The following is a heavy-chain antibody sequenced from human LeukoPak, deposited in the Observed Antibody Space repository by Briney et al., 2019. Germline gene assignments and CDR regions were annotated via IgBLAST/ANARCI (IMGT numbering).Heavy chain of an antibody. CDR3: ARRGPYYYYYGMDV. V-gene: IGHV3-23*01. J-gene: IGHJ6*02. CDR2: ISGSGGST. Sequence: PGGSLRLSCAASGFTFSSYAMSWVRQAPGKGLEWVSAISGSGGSTYYADSVKGRFTISRDNSKNTLYLQMNSLRAEDTAVYDCARRGPYYYYYGMDVWGQGTTVTVSS. CDR1: GFTFSSYA.